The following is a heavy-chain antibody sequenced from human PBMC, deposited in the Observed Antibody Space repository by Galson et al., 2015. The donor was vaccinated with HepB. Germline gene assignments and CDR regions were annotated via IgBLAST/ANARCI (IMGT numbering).Heavy chain of an antibody. Sequence: SVKVSCKASGYTFTSYAMHWVRQAPGQRLEWMGWINAGDGNTKYSQNLQGRVTITRDTSASTAYMELSSLRFEDTAVYYCARGTPTRGSSPPFDYWGQGTLVTVSS. CDR3: ARGTPTRGSSPPFDY. V-gene: IGHV1-3*01. CDR1: GYTFTSYA. D-gene: IGHD6-6*01. CDR2: INAGDGNT. J-gene: IGHJ4*02.